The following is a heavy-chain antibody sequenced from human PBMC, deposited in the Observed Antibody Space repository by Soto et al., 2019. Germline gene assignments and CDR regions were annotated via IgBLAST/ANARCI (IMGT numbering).Heavy chain of an antibody. V-gene: IGHV3-30-3*01. J-gene: IGHJ4*02. CDR3: ARVSTARGAWYFDY. CDR1: GFTFSNYA. Sequence: QVQLVESGGGVVQPGRSLRLSCAAFGFTFSNYAVIWVRQAPGKGLEWVAVISSDGNNKNHADSVRGRFTISRDNSKKTLFLEMNSLSNDDTAVYYCARVSTARGAWYFDYWGQGTLVTVSS. CDR2: ISSDGNNK. D-gene: IGHD4-17*01.